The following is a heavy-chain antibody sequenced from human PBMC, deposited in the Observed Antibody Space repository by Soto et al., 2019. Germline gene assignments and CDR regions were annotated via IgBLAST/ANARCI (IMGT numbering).Heavy chain of an antibody. CDR1: GFTFSAYG. CDR2: ISHDGSDK. CDR3: AKDLLSSGGYYLEN. V-gene: IGHV3-30*18. J-gene: IGHJ4*02. D-gene: IGHD3-22*01. Sequence: QVQLVESGGGVVQPGRSLRLSCAASGFTFSAYGMHWVRQAPGKGLEWVAVISHDGSDKYYADSAKGRLIVSRDNSRNTLFLQMNSLRAEDTAVYYCAKDLLSSGGYYLENWGQGTLVTVSS.